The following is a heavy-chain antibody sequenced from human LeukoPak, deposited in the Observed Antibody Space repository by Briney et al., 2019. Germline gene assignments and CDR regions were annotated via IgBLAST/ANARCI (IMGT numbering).Heavy chain of an antibody. J-gene: IGHJ4*02. CDR2: INVDGSVI. CDR1: GITLNSYR. V-gene: IGHV3-7*01. CDR3: ATDYLVY. Sequence: PGGSLRLSCAASGITLNSYRMIWVRQAPGKGLEWVAKINVDGSVIHYVDSVKGRFTISRDNAKNSLYLQMNNLRVEDTALYYCATDYLVYWGQGTLVTVSS.